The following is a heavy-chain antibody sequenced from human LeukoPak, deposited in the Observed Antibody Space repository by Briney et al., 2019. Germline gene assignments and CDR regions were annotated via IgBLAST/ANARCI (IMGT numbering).Heavy chain of an antibody. J-gene: IGHJ5*01. CDR3: SRIRGSGWPPGLFDL. CDR2: INYRGSA. D-gene: IGHD6-19*01. V-gene: IGHV4-59*01. Sequence: SETLSLTCTVYTASMTGYYWTWIRQAPGKGLAWIASINYRGSADYNPSLKSRVTISVDTAKNQFSLRLNSVTAADTAMYYCSRIRGSGWPPGLFDLWGQGTLVTVSS. CDR1: TASMTGYY.